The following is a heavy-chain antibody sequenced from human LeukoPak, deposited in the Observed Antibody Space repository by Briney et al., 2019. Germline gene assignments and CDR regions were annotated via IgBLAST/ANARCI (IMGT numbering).Heavy chain of an antibody. CDR3: ARTQEAGYSSGWYDSYYYYYMDV. CDR1: GGSFSGYN. CDR2: ISHSATT. J-gene: IGHJ6*03. Sequence: PSETLSLTCAVYGGSFSGYNWNWIRQPPGKGLEWIGEISHSATTNYNPSLKSRVTISVDTSKNQFSLKLSSVTAADTAVYYCARTQEAGYSSGWYDSYYYYYMDVWGKGTTVTISS. V-gene: IGHV4-34*01. D-gene: IGHD6-19*01.